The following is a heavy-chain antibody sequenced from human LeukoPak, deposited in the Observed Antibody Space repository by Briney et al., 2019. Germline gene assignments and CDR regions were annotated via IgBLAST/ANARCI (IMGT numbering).Heavy chain of an antibody. J-gene: IGHJ5*02. CDR2: IIPIFGTA. Sequence: ASVKVSCKASGGTFSSYAISWVRQAPGQGLEWMGGIIPIFGTANYAQKFQGRVTITADESTSTAYMELSSLRSEDTEVYSRARDDITMVRGVRENWFDPWGQGTLVTVSS. V-gene: IGHV1-69*13. D-gene: IGHD3-10*01. CDR3: ARDDITMVRGVRENWFDP. CDR1: GGTFSSYA.